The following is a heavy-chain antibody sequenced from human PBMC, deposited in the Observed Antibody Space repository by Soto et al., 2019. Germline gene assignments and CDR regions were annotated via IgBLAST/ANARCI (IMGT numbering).Heavy chain of an antibody. J-gene: IGHJ5*02. D-gene: IGHD1-7*01. CDR2: IYYSGVT. CDR3: ARDNSQNYGTPTASSWFHP. V-gene: IGHV4-39*01. Sequence: KPSETLSLTCSVCGVSISSKNFFWAWIRQPPGKGLEWMGSIYYSGVTYNNPSLKSRITMSVDTSKNQLSLKVSSVTAADTAVYYCARDNSQNYGTPTASSWFHPWGQGTPVTVSS. CDR1: GVSISSKNFF.